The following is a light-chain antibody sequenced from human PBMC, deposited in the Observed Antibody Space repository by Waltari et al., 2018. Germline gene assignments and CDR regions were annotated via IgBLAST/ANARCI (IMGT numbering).Light chain of an antibody. V-gene: IGLV3-10*01. J-gene: IGLJ1*01. CDR2: EDT. Sequence: SYGLTQTPSASVSPGQTARITCSGYESPRKYAYWFQQKSGQAPRLVIDEDTKRPSGIPERFSGSSSGTVATLTITGAQVDDEADYYCYSSDSTGLRVFGGGTTVVVL. CDR1: ESPRKY. CDR3: YSSDSTGLRV.